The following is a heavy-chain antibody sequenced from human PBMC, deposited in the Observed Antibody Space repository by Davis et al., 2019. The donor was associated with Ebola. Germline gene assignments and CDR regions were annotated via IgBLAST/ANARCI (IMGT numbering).Heavy chain of an antibody. J-gene: IGHJ5*02. CDR3: ARGTIFGVVIGNLGFDP. Sequence: PSETLSLTCAVSGGSISSGGYSWSWIRQPPGKGLEWIGYIYHSGSTYYNPSLKSRVTISVDTSKNQFSLKLSSVTAADTAVYYCARGTIFGVVIGNLGFDPWGQGTLVTVSS. D-gene: IGHD3-3*01. CDR2: IYHSGST. V-gene: IGHV4-30-2*01. CDR1: GGSISSGGYS.